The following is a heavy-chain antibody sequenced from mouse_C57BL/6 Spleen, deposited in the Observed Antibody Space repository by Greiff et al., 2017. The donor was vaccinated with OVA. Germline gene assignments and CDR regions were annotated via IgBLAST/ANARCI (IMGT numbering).Heavy chain of an antibody. CDR2: IDPSDSET. D-gene: IGHD1-1*01. V-gene: IGHV1-52*01. CDR1: GYTFTSYW. CDR3: ARVTTVGDWDFDV. J-gene: IGHJ1*03. Sequence: QVQLQQPGAELVRPGSSVKLSCKASGYTFTSYWMHWVKQRPIQGLEWIGNIDPSDSETNYNQKVKDKATLTVDKSSSTAYMQLSSLTSEDSAVYYCARVTTVGDWDFDVWGTGTTVTVSS.